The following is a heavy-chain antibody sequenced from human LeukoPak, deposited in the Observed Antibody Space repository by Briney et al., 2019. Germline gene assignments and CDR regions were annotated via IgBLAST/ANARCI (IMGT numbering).Heavy chain of an antibody. J-gene: IGHJ3*02. CDR2: INPSGGST. CDR3: ARTKIEGSYSYGHDAFDI. CDR1: GYTFTRYY. Sequence: ASVKVSCKASGYTFTRYYMHWVRQAPGQGLEWMGIINPSGGSTNYAQKFQGRVTMTRDTSISTAYMELSRLRSDDTAVYYCARTKIEGSYSYGHDAFDIWGQGTMVTVSS. D-gene: IGHD5-18*01. V-gene: IGHV1-46*01.